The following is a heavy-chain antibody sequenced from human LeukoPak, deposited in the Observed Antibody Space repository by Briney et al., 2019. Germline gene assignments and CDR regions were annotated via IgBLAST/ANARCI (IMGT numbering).Heavy chain of an antibody. CDR3: ARRYRMVTLYYYYYYMDV. Sequence: SETLSLTCAVYGGSFSGYYWSWIRQPPGKGLEWIGEINHSGSTNYNPSLKSRVTISVDTSKNQFSLKLSSVTAADTAVYYCARRYRMVTLYYYYYYMDVWGKGTTVTISS. V-gene: IGHV4-34*01. CDR2: INHSGST. D-gene: IGHD5-18*01. J-gene: IGHJ6*03. CDR1: GGSFSGYY.